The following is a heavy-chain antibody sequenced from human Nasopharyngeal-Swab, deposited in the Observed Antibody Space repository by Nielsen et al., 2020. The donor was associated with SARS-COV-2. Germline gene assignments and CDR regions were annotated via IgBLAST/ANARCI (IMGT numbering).Heavy chain of an antibody. CDR1: GFTFSYYS. D-gene: IGHD4-11*01. V-gene: IGHV3-48*01. J-gene: IGHJ6*03. CDR2: ISSSSSTI. CDR3: ARDGATVIGNYYYYMDV. Sequence: GESLKISCAASGFTFSYYSVNWVRQAPGKGLEWVSYISSSSSTISYADSVKGRFTISRDNAKNSLYLQMNSLRAEDTAVYYCARDGATVIGNYYYYMDVWGKGTTVTVSS.